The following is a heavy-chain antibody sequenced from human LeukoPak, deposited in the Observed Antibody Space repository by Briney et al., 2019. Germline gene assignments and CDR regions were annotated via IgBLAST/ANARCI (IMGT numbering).Heavy chain of an antibody. CDR1: GYTFTSYG. CDR2: ISAYYGNT. J-gene: IGHJ4*02. CDR3: ARDTYYDILTGYPLDHYFEY. Sequence: ASVKVSCKASGYTFTSYGISWVRQAPGQGLEWMGGISAYYGNTNYAQKLQGRVTITTDKSTSTAYMELRSLRSDDTAVYYCARDTYYDILTGYPLDHYFEYWGQGTLVTVSS. D-gene: IGHD3-9*01. V-gene: IGHV1-18*01.